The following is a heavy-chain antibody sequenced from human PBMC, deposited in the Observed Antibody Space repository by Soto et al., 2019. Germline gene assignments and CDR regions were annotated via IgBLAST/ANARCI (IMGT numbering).Heavy chain of an antibody. V-gene: IGHV3-30-3*01. CDR1: GFTFSSYA. CDR2: ISYDGSNK. J-gene: IGHJ4*02. CDR3: ARQQQQLVFWVY. Sequence: GGSLRLSCAASGFTFSSYAMHWVRQAPGKGLEWVAVISYDGSNKYYADSVKGRFTISRDNSKNTLYLQMNSLRAEDTAVYYCARQQQQLVFWVYWGQGTLVTVSS. D-gene: IGHD6-13*01.